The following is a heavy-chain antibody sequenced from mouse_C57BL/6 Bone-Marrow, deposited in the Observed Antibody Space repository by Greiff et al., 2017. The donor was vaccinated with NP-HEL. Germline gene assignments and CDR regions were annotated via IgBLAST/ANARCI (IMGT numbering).Heavy chain of an antibody. D-gene: IGHD2-4*01. CDR1: GFTFSSYA. CDR3: ARGDDYDEAY. CDR2: ISDGGSYT. J-gene: IGHJ3*01. Sequence: DVKLVESGGGLVKPGGSLKLSCAASGFTFSSYAMSWVRQTPEKRLEWVATISDGGSYTYYPDNVKGRFTISRDNAKNNLYQQMSHLKSEDTAMYYCARGDDYDEAYWGQGTLVTVSA. V-gene: IGHV5-4*03.